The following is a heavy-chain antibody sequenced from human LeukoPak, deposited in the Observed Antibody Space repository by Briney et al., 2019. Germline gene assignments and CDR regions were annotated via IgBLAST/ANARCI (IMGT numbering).Heavy chain of an antibody. CDR2: VSGSGGAT. D-gene: IGHD6-25*01. CDR1: GLTFSSFA. CDR3: ARDRVPTSGYPTTHWFDP. Sequence: PGGSLRLSCAASGLTFSSFAMRWVRQAPGKGLEWVSSVSGSGGATYYADSVKGRFTISRDNAKNSLYLQMNSLRAEDTAVYYCARDRVPTSGYPTTHWFDPWGQGTLVTVSS. V-gene: IGHV3-23*01. J-gene: IGHJ5*02.